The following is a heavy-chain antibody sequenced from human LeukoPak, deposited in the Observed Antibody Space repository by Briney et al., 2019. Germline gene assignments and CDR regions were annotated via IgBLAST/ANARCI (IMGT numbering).Heavy chain of an antibody. CDR1: GGSFSGYY. D-gene: IGHD4-23*01. CDR3: ARDRLRWPKIDY. CDR2: INHSRST. Sequence: SETLSLTCAVYGGSFSGYYWSWIRQPPGKGLEWIGEINHSRSTNYNPSLKSRVTISVDTSKNQFSLKLNSVTAADTAVYYCARDRLRWPKIDYWGQGTLVTVSS. J-gene: IGHJ4*02. V-gene: IGHV4-34*01.